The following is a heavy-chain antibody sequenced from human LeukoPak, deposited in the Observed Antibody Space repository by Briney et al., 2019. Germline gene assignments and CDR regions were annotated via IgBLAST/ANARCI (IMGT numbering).Heavy chain of an antibody. CDR2: IYHSGST. Sequence: PSETMSLTCTVSGYFISSGYYWGWIRQPPGKGLEWIGGIYHSGSTYYNPSLKSRVTISVDTTKNQSSLKLSPLTAADTAVYYCARGTPWLGGDFDYWGQRTLSPSPQ. CDR1: GYFISSGYY. CDR3: ARGTPWLGGDFDY. J-gene: IGHJ4*02. D-gene: IGHD6-19*01. V-gene: IGHV4-38-2*02.